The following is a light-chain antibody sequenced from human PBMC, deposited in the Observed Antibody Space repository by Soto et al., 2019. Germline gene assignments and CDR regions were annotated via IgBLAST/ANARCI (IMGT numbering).Light chain of an antibody. CDR2: AAS. J-gene: IGKJ5*01. CDR1: QGISTY. Sequence: DIQMTQSPSSLSASVGDRVTITCRASQGISTYLNWYQQKPGKAPKLLIYAASSLQSGVPSRFSGSGSGPDFTLTISSLQPEDSATYFCQQLNSYPQTFGQGTRLEI. V-gene: IGKV1-17*01. CDR3: QQLNSYPQT.